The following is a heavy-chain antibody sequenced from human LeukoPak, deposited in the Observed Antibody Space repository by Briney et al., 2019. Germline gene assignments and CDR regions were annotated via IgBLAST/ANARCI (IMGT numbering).Heavy chain of an antibody. J-gene: IGHJ4*02. CDR1: GGSISSYY. Sequence: SETLSLTCTVSGGSISSYYWSWIRQPPGKGLEGRGHIYYSGSTNYNPSLKSRVTISVDTSKNQFSLKLSSVTAADTAVYYCARARRYSSSPFDYWGQGTLVTVSS. V-gene: IGHV4-59*01. CDR2: IYYSGST. D-gene: IGHD6-13*01. CDR3: ARARRYSSSPFDY.